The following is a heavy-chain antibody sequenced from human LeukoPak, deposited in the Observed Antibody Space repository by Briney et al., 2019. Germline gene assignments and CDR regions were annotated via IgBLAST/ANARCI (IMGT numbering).Heavy chain of an antibody. CDR2: ISSSSSYI. V-gene: IGHV3-21*01. CDR1: GFTFSSYS. Sequence: PGGSLRLSCAASGFTFSSYSTNWVRQAPGKGLEWVSSISSSSSYIYYADSVKGRFTISRDNAKNSLYLQMNSLRAEDTAVYYCARARLRIFDAFDIWGQGTMVTVSS. J-gene: IGHJ3*02. CDR3: ARARLRIFDAFDI.